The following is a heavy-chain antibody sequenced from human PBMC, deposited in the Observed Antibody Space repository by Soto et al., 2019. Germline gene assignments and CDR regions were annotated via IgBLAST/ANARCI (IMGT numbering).Heavy chain of an antibody. D-gene: IGHD2-21*01. Sequence: SETLSLTCAVYGGSFSGYYWSWIRQPPGKGLERIGEINHSGSTNYNPSLKSRVTISIDTSKNQFSLKLSSVTAADTAEYYCARGAIYLNDYYYYMDVWGKGTTVTVSS. CDR2: INHSGST. V-gene: IGHV4-34*01. J-gene: IGHJ6*03. CDR1: GGSFSGYY. CDR3: ARGAIYLNDYYYYMDV.